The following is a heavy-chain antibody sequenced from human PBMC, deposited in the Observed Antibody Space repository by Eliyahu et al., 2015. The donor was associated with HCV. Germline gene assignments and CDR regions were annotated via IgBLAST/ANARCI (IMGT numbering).Heavy chain of an antibody. CDR1: GFPFXSYX. D-gene: IGHD6-19*01. CDR3: ARDPQYLPDIAVAGNYYYYGMDV. Sequence: QVQLVESGGGVVQPGRSLRLSCAASGFPFXSYXMPWVRQAPGKGLEWVAVISYDGSNKYYADSVKGRFTISRDNSKNTLYLQMNSLRAEDTAVYYCARDPQYLPDIAVAGNYYYYGMDVWGQGTTVTVSS. CDR2: ISYDGSNK. J-gene: IGHJ6*02. V-gene: IGHV3-30*03.